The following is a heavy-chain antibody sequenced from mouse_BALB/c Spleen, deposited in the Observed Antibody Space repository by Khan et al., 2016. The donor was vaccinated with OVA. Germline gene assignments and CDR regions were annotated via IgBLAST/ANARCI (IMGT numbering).Heavy chain of an antibody. Sequence: VELVESGAELARPGASVKMSCKASGYTFTSYTIHWIKLRPGQGLEWIGFINPSNGYTNYNQKFKDKATLTADKSYTTVYMHLSSLTSDDSAVYNCVRDGAYHRNDGWFAYWGQGTLVTVSA. CDR2: INPSNGYT. J-gene: IGHJ3*01. CDR3: VRDGAYHRNDGWFAY. CDR1: GYTFTSYT. D-gene: IGHD2-14*01. V-gene: IGHV1-4*01.